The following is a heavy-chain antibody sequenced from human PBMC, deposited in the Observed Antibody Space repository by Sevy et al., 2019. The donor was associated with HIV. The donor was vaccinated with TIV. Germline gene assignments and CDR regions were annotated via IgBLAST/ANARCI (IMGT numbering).Heavy chain of an antibody. D-gene: IGHD3-22*01. Sequence: GSLRLSCAASGFTFITYSMNWVRQAPGKGLEWVSSISSSSSYIYYAVSVKGRFTVSRDNAENSLYLQMNSLRAEDTAVYYCARRATYYDTGDAFDIWGQGTMVTVSS. CDR3: ARRATYYDTGDAFDI. CDR2: ISSSSSYI. V-gene: IGHV3-21*01. CDR1: GFTFITYS. J-gene: IGHJ3*02.